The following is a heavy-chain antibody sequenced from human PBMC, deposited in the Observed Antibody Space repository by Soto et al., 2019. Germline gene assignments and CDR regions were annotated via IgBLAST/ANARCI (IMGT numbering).Heavy chain of an antibody. Sequence: SETLSLTCTVSGDSISSSTYYWGWIRQPPGKGLEWIGSMFYSGNTYYNPSLKSRVTLSIDTSKNQLSLKLNSVTAADTAVYYCVSPEGYYDSSGYTLDYWGQGTLVTVSS. D-gene: IGHD3-22*01. V-gene: IGHV4-39*01. CDR2: MFYSGNT. CDR1: GDSISSSTYY. CDR3: VSPEGYYDSSGYTLDY. J-gene: IGHJ4*02.